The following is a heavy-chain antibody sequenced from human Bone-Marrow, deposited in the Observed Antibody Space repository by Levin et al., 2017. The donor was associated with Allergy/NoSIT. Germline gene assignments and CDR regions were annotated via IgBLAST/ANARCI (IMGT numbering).Heavy chain of an antibody. CDR1: GGTFSDYA. CDR3: ARGGYTIGWSGGTYLDF. D-gene: IGHD6-19*01. Sequence: PKASVKVSCKASGGTFSDYALSWVRQVPGEGLEWVGGIIPGLGRPDYTQRFKGRVTISADESMNTVYLEVRNLRSDDTAIYFCARGGYTIGWSGGTYLDFWGQGSLITVSS. J-gene: IGHJ4*02. V-gene: IGHV1-69*13. CDR2: IIPGLGRP.